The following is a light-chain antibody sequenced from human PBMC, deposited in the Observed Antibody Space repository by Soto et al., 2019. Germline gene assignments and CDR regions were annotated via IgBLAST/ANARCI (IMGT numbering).Light chain of an antibody. CDR2: KAS. Sequence: DIPMTQSPSTLSASVGDRVTITCRASQTSTLLAWYQQRPGKAPNLLIYKASSLESGVPSRFSGSGSGTEFTLTISSLQPDDFATYFCQQYSTYPWTFGQGTKVEVK. CDR3: QQYSTYPWT. J-gene: IGKJ1*01. CDR1: QTSTL. V-gene: IGKV1-5*03.